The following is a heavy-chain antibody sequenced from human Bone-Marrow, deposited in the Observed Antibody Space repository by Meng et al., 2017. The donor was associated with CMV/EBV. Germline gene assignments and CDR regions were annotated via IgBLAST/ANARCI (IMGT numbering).Heavy chain of an antibody. CDR3: ARRRYDAEDFDY. CDR2: IYPGDSDT. CDR1: GYSFPNYW. J-gene: IGHJ4*02. Sequence: KVSCKGSGYSFPNYWIGWVRQMPGKGLEWMGVIYPGDSDTRYSPSFQGQVTISADRSISTAYLQWSSLKASDTAMYYCARRRYDAEDFDYWGQGTLVTVSS. V-gene: IGHV5-51*01. D-gene: IGHD3-3*01.